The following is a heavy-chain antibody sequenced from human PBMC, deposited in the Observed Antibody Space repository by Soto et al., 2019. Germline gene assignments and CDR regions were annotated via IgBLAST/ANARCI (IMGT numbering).Heavy chain of an antibody. V-gene: IGHV3-23*01. J-gene: IGHJ4*02. Sequence: VGSLRLSCAASGFTFNSYAMNCVRHAPGKGLEWVSFISDSGSSTYYADSVTGRFTMSRDNLKNTLYLQMNSLRVEDTAVYYCAKDAYISGRRYWGQGTLVSVS. CDR1: GFTFNSYA. D-gene: IGHD2-15*01. CDR2: ISDSGSST. CDR3: AKDAYISGRRY.